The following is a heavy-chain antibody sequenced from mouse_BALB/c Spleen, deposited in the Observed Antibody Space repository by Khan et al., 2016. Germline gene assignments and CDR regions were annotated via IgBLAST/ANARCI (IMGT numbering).Heavy chain of an antibody. J-gene: IGHJ3*01. D-gene: IGHD2-1*01. Sequence: VQLQQSGAELVRSGASVNLSCTASGFNIKDYYIHWVKQRPEQGLEWIGWIDPENADTEYAPKFQGKATMTADTSSNTAYLQLNTLTSEDPAVDYCALYGNILAWFAYWGQGTLVTVSA. CDR1: GFNIKDYY. CDR3: ALYGNILAWFAY. V-gene: IGHV14-4*02. CDR2: IDPENADT.